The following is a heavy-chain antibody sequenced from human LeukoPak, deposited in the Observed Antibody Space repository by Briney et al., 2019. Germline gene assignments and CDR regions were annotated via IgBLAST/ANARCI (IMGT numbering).Heavy chain of an antibody. CDR1: GYSFTSYW. J-gene: IGHJ6*04. Sequence: GESLKISCKGSGYSFTSYWISWVRQLPGKGLGWVGRIDPSDSYTNYSPSFQGHVTISADKSISTAYLQWSSLKASDTAMYYCASITMVRGVMTGMDVWGKGTTVTVSS. CDR2: IDPSDSYT. V-gene: IGHV5-10-1*01. D-gene: IGHD3-10*01. CDR3: ASITMVRGVMTGMDV.